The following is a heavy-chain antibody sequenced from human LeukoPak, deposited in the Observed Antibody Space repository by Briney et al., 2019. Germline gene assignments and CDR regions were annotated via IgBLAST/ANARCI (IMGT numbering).Heavy chain of an antibody. J-gene: IGHJ4*02. CDR1: GGSISSGSYY. D-gene: IGHD6-19*01. CDR3: ARDAGAVAATSPFDY. Sequence: SQTLSLTCTVSGGSISSGSYYWSWIRQPPGKGLEWIGSVYYSGSTYYNPSLKSRVTISVDTSKNQFSLKLSSVTAADTAVYYCARDAGAVAATSPFDYWSQGTLVTVSS. CDR2: VYYSGST. V-gene: IGHV4-39*07.